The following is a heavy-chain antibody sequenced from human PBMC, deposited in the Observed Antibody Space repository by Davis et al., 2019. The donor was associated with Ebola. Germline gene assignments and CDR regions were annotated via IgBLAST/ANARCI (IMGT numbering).Heavy chain of an antibody. CDR2: ISGSGGST. Sequence: GESLKISCAASGFTFSSYAMSWVRQAPGKGLEWVSAISGSGGSTYYADSVKGRFTISRDNSKNTLYLQMNSLRAEDTAVYYCAKDSGSSSCQDYWGQGTLVTVSS. V-gene: IGHV3-23*01. J-gene: IGHJ4*02. D-gene: IGHD6-13*01. CDR1: GFTFSSYA. CDR3: AKDSGSSSCQDY.